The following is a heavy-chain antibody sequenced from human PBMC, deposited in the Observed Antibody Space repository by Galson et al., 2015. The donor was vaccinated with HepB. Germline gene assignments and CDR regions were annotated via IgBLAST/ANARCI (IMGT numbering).Heavy chain of an antibody. CDR3: SRASPDSGNYGIPDAFDI. Sequence: ETLSLTCTVSGGSISNSRYYWGWIRQPPGKGLEWTGHIYYNGNTYYNPSLRSRVTISVDTSKNHFSLQLSSVTAADTTVYYCSRASPDSGNYGIPDAFDIWGQGTMVTVSS. CDR2: IYYNGNT. CDR1: GGSISNSRYY. D-gene: IGHD3-10*01. J-gene: IGHJ3*02. V-gene: IGHV4-39*02.